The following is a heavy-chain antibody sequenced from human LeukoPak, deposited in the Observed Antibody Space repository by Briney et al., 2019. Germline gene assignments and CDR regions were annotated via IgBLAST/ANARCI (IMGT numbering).Heavy chain of an antibody. V-gene: IGHV3-48*03. CDR2: ISSSGSTI. D-gene: IGHD1-26*01. J-gene: IGHJ4*02. CDR1: GFTFSSYE. CDR3: ARVGSDSGSYYDY. Sequence: GGSLRLSCAASGFTFSSYEMNWVRQAPGKGLEWVSYISSSGSTIYYADSVKGRFTISRDNAKSSLYLQMNSLRAEETAVYYCARVGSDSGSYYDYWGQGTLVTVSS.